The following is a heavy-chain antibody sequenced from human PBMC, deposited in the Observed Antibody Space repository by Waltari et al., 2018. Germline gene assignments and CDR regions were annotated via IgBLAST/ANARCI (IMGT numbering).Heavy chain of an antibody. D-gene: IGHD5-18*01. CDR2: ISYRGST. V-gene: IGHV4-59*01. CDR3: ARVNERGYSYGLGYYYYGMDV. Sequence: QVQLQESGPGLVKPSETLSLTCTVSGGSISSYYWSWIRQPPGKGLEWNGYISYRGSTNYNPSLKSRVTISVDTSKNQCSLKLSSVTAADTAVYYCARVNERGYSYGLGYYYYGMDVWGQGTTVTVSS. CDR1: GGSISSYY. J-gene: IGHJ6*02.